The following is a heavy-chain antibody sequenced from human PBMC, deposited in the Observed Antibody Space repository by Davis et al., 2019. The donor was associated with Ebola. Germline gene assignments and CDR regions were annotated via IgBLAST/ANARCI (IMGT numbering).Heavy chain of an antibody. CDR3: AKDKVQLERPLPGALDI. CDR2: ISYDGSNK. J-gene: IGHJ3*02. Sequence: GESLKISCAASGFTFSSYAMHWVRQAPGKGLEWVAVISYDGSNKYYADSVKGRFTISRENSKNTLYLQMNSLRAEDTAVYYCAKDKVQLERPLPGALDIWGQGTMVTVSS. V-gene: IGHV3-30-3*01. D-gene: IGHD1-1*01. CDR1: GFTFSSYA.